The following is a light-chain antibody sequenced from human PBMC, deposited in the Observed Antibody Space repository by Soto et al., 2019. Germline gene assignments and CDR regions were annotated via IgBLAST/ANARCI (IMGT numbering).Light chain of an antibody. CDR1: SSDVGGYNY. J-gene: IGLJ1*01. V-gene: IGLV2-14*01. Sequence: QSALTQPASVSGSPGQSITISCTGTSSDVGGYNYVSWYQQHPGKAPKLIIYEVSNRPSGASNRFSGSKSGNMASLTISGLQAEDEADYYCSSYTSSSTYVFGTGTKVTVL. CDR2: EVS. CDR3: SSYTSSSTYV.